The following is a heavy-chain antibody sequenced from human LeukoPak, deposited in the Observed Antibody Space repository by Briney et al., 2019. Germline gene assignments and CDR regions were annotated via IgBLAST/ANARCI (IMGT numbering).Heavy chain of an antibody. V-gene: IGHV1-3*01. Sequence: ASVKVSCKASGYTFTSYAMHWVRQAPGQRLEWMGWINAGNGNTKYAQKFQGRVTITRDTSASTAYMELSSLRSEDTAVYYCARDGRRIAVADYWGQGTLVTVSS. CDR3: ARDGRRIAVADY. CDR2: INAGNGNT. D-gene: IGHD6-19*01. CDR1: GYTFTSYA. J-gene: IGHJ4*02.